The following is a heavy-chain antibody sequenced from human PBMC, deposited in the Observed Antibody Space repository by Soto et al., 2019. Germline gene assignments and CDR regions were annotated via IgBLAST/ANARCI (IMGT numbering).Heavy chain of an antibody. V-gene: IGHV4-39*02. D-gene: IGHD3-22*01. Sequence: SETLSLTCTVSGDSIISSDFYWGWVRQPPGKGLEWIGSIFYLGSSYYNPSLNSRVTLSIDMTNNHVSLILNSVTAADTAVYYCARVGPWVPYYYDSSPYTFENWFDPWGQGTLVTVSS. CDR3: ARVGPWVPYYYDSSPYTFENWFDP. CDR1: GDSIISSDFY. CDR2: IFYLGSS. J-gene: IGHJ5*02.